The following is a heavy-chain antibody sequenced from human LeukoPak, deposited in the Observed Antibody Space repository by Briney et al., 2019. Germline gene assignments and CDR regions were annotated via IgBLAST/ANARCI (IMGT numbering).Heavy chain of an antibody. CDR2: ISSSGSTI. J-gene: IGHJ6*02. CDR1: GFTFSNYN. Sequence: GGSLRLSCVASGFTFSNYNMNWVRQAPGKGLEWVSYISSSGSTIYYADSAKGRFTISRDNAKNSLYLQMNSLRAEDTAVYYCARVRRGTGMDVWGQGTTVTVSS. CDR3: ARVRRGTGMDV. D-gene: IGHD1-1*01. V-gene: IGHV3-48*04.